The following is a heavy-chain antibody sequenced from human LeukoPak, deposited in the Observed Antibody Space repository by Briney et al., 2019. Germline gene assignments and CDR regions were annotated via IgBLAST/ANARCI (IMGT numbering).Heavy chain of an antibody. J-gene: IGHJ5*02. CDR1: GFTFSSYA. CDR3: ARAPYDFWSGSSDWFDP. CDR2: ISYDGSNK. V-gene: IGHV3-30-3*01. Sequence: GRSLRLSCAASGFTFSSYALHWVRQAPGKGLEWVAVISYDGSNKYYADSVKGRFTISRDNAKNSLYLQMNSLRAEDTAVYYCARAPYDFWSGSSDWFDPWGQGTLVTVSS. D-gene: IGHD3-3*01.